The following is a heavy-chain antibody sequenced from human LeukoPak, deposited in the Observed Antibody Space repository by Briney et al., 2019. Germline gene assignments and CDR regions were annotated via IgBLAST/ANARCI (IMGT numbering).Heavy chain of an antibody. J-gene: IGHJ4*02. D-gene: IGHD5-24*01. Sequence: GGSLRLSCAASGFTFSSYAMSWVRQAPGKGLEWVSSISTGSSYIYYANSVKGRFTISRDNAKNSLYLQMNSLRAEDTAVYYCARDRLGVEMSTINRFDYWGQGTLVAVSS. CDR3: ARDRLGVEMSTINRFDY. V-gene: IGHV3-21*01. CDR2: ISTGSSYI. CDR1: GFTFSSYA.